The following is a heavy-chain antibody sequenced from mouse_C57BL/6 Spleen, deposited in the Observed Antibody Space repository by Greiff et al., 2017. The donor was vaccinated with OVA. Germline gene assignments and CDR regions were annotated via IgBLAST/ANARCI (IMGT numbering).Heavy chain of an antibody. CDR1: GYTFTDYN. D-gene: IGHD3-2*02. CDR2: INPNNGGT. CDR3: ARTQLRLFDY. J-gene: IGHJ2*01. V-gene: IGHV1-18*01. Sequence: EVQLVESGPELVKPGASVKIPCKASGYTFTDYNMDWVTQSHGKSLEWIGDINPNNGGTIYNQKFKGKATLTVDKSSSTAYMELRSLTSEDTAVYYCARTQLRLFDYWGQGTTLTVSS.